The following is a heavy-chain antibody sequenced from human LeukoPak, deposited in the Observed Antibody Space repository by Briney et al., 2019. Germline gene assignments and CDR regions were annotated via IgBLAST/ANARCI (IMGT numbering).Heavy chain of an antibody. CDR1: GYTFTSYG. Sequence: ASVKVSCKAPGYTFTSYGISWVRQAPGQGLEWMGWISAYNGNTNYAQKLQGRVTMTTDTSTSTAYMELRSLRSDDTAVYYCARGGYYDFCSGYYHYYYYMGVWGKGTTVTVSS. D-gene: IGHD3-3*01. V-gene: IGHV1-18*01. J-gene: IGHJ6*03. CDR2: ISAYNGNT. CDR3: ARGGYYDFCSGYYHYYYYMGV.